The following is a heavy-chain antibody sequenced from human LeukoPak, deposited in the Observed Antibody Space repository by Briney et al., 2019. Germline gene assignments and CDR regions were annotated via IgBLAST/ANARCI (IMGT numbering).Heavy chain of an antibody. CDR1: GFTFSSYA. Sequence: PGGSLRLSCAASGFTFSSYAMSWVRQAPGKGLEWVSTISGSGGSTYYADSVKGRFTISRDNSKNTPYLQMNSLRAEDTAVYYCAKWVTATHYFDYWGQGTLVTVSS. D-gene: IGHD2-21*02. CDR2: ISGSGGST. CDR3: AKWVTATHYFDY. V-gene: IGHV3-23*01. J-gene: IGHJ4*02.